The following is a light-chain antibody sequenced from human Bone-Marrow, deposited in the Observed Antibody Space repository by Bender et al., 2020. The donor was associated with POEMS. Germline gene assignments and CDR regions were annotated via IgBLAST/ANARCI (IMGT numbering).Light chain of an antibody. Sequence: QSVLTQPPSASGTPGQRVTISCSGSSSNIGTNPVNWYQQHPGNAPKLMIYEGTKRPSGVSNRFSGSKSGNTASLTISGLQAEDEADYYCCSYAGSPLVFGTGTKVTVL. CDR2: EGT. CDR3: CSYAGSPLV. J-gene: IGLJ1*01. CDR1: SSNIGTNP. V-gene: IGLV2-23*01.